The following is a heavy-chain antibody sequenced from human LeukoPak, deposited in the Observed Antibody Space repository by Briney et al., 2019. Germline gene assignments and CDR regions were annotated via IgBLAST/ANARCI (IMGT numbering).Heavy chain of an antibody. D-gene: IGHD2-15*01. Sequence: PSETLSLTCSVSGXSISPYYWSWIRQPPGKGLEWIGYIYYSGTTNYNPSLQSRVTISVATSKNQFSLKLSSVTAADTARYYCARDRASAGGFDYWGQGTLVTVSS. CDR3: ARDRASAGGFDY. CDR1: GXSISPYY. CDR2: IYYSGTT. V-gene: IGHV4-59*01. J-gene: IGHJ4*02.